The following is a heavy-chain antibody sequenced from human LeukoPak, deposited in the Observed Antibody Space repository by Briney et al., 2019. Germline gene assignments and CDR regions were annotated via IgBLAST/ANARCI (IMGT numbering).Heavy chain of an antibody. V-gene: IGHV1-2*02. CDR1: GYTFTSYA. Sequence: GASVKVSCKASGYTFTSYAMNWVRQAPGQGLEWMGWITPSSGGTIYAQKFQGRVTMTRDTSISTAYMELSRLRSDDTAVYYCARGRYYGSGGFDPWGQGTLVTVSS. J-gene: IGHJ5*02. CDR3: ARGRYYGSGGFDP. CDR2: ITPSSGGT. D-gene: IGHD3-10*01.